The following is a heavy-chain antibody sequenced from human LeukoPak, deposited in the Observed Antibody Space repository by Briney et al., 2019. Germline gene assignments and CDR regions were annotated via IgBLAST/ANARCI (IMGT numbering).Heavy chain of an antibody. D-gene: IGHD3-22*01. CDR1: GFTFSNYW. CDR3: AKDGFLGSGQGYYDSSGYYGYFDY. J-gene: IGHJ4*02. Sequence: GGSLRLSCAASGFTFSNYWMTWVRQAPGKGLEWVANIKEDGSEKYYVDSAKGRFTISRDNAKNSLYLQMNSLRAEDTALYYCAKDGFLGSGQGYYDSSGYYGYFDYWGQGTLVTVSS. CDR2: IKEDGSEK. V-gene: IGHV3-7*03.